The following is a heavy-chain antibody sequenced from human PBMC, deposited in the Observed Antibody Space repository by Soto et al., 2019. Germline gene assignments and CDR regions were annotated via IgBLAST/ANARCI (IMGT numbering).Heavy chain of an antibody. CDR3: ARSGGTCYSAGCYYYAMDV. CDR2: ISSSSSTI. V-gene: IGHV3-48*01. J-gene: IGHJ6*02. CDR1: GFTFSSYS. Sequence: WGSLRLSCAASGFTFSSYSMNWVRQAPGKGLEWVSYISSSSSTIYYADSVKGRFTISRDNAKNSLYLQMNSLRAEDAALYYCARSGGTCYSAGCYYYAMDVWGQGTTVTVSS. D-gene: IGHD2-15*01.